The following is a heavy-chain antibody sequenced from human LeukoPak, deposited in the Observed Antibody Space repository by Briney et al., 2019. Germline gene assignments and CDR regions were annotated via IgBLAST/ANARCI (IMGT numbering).Heavy chain of an antibody. D-gene: IGHD3-9*01. CDR2: ISAYSGNR. CDR1: GYTFSNHG. CDR3: AKAVPYYDILTGYDY. V-gene: IGHV1-18*01. J-gene: IGHJ4*02. Sequence: GASVKVSCKASGYTFSNHGITWVRQAPGQGLEWMGWISAYSGNRNYAQTFQGRVTMTTDTSTNTAYMELRSLRSDDTAVYYCAKAVPYYDILTGYDYWGQGTLVTVSS.